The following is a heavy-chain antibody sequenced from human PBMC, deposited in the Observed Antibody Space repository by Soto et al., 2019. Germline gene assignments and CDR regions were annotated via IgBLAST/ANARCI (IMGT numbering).Heavy chain of an antibody. D-gene: IGHD6-19*01. J-gene: IGHJ4*01. CDR1: GFMFSAYA. CDR3: ARDPSPYTSGGYGIDF. V-gene: IGHV3-30-3*01. Sequence: QVQLVESGGGVVQPGASLRLSCTASGFMFSAYAMLWVRQAPGKGLEWVAAMSYDGTNTYYADSLKGRFTISRDNSKNTLFLQMSSLTADDSAVYYCARDPSPYTSGGYGIDFCGRGTLVTVSS. CDR2: MSYDGTNT.